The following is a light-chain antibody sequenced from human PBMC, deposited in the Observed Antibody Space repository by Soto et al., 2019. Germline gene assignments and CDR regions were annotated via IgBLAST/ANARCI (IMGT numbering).Light chain of an antibody. CDR2: WAS. CDR3: QQYYSTPLT. V-gene: IGKV4-1*01. J-gene: IGKJ4*01. CDR1: QSVLYSSNNKNY. Sequence: DIVMTQSPDSLAVSLGERATINCKSSQSVLYSSNNKNYLAWYQQKPGQPPKLLIYWASTRESGVPDRFSGSGSWTDFTLTISSLQAEDVAVCYCQQYYSTPLTFGGGTKVEIK.